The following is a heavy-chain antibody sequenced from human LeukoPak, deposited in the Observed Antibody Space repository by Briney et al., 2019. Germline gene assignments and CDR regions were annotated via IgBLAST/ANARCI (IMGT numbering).Heavy chain of an antibody. CDR1: GGSISSYY. CDR3: ARGRSSSVFPPYYYYMDV. CDR2: VYTSGST. D-gene: IGHD6-6*01. V-gene: IGHV4-4*09. Sequence: SETLSLTCTVAGGSISSYYWSWIRQPPGKGLEWIGYVYTSGSTNYNPSLKSRVTISVDTSNNQFSLKLSSVTAADTAVYYCARGRSSSVFPPYYYYMDVWGKGTTVTVSS. J-gene: IGHJ6*03.